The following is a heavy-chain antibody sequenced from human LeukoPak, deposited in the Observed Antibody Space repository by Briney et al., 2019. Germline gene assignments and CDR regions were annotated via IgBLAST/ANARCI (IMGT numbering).Heavy chain of an antibody. CDR2: ISGSGAST. D-gene: IGHD6-13*01. Sequence: GGSLRLSCAASGFTFHIYAMNWVRQAPGKGLEWVSLISGSGASTYYADSVKGRFTISRDDSKNTLYLQMNSLRAEDTAVYYCASRLSSNWYWYFDLWGRGTLVTVSS. V-gene: IGHV3-23*01. CDR1: GFTFHIYA. J-gene: IGHJ2*01. CDR3: ASRLSSNWYWYFDL.